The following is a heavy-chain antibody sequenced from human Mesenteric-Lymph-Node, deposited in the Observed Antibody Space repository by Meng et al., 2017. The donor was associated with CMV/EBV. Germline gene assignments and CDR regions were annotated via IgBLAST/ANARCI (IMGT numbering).Heavy chain of an antibody. J-gene: IGHJ4*02. D-gene: IGHD3-10*01. V-gene: IGHV4-59*01. CDR3: AREFGPRYFDY. CDR1: RGSITYNS. Sequence: GSLRLSCTVSRGSITYNSWSWIRQSPRKGLEWIGSVSYSGSTNYNPSLKSRVTISGDTSKNQFSLKLTSVTAADTAVYYCAREFGPRYFDYWGQGTLVTVSS. CDR2: VSYSGST.